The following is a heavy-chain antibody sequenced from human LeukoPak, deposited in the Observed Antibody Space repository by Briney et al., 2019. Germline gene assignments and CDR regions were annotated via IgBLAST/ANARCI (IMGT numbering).Heavy chain of an antibody. CDR3: AKDACSGTSCSFDY. V-gene: IGHV3-9*01. J-gene: IGHJ4*02. Sequence: GRSLRLSCAASGFSFDDYALHWVRQAPGKGLEWVSGITWNSGSTGYADSVKGRFTISRDNAKNSLFVQMNSLRAEDTALYYCAKDACSGTSCSFDYWGQGTLVTVSS. CDR1: GFSFDDYA. D-gene: IGHD2-2*01. CDR2: ITWNSGST.